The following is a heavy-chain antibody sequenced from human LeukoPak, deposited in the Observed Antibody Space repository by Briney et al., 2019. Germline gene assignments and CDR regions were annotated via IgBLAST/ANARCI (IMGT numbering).Heavy chain of an antibody. CDR1: GGSISSSSYY. D-gene: IGHD5-12*01. CDR2: IYYSGST. CDR3: ASQPYVGYSGYDLISH. Sequence: SETLSLTCTVSGGSISSSSYYWGWIRQPPGKGLEWIGSIYYSGSTYYNPSLKSRVTISVDTSKNQFSLKLSSVTAADTAVYYCASQPYVGYSGYDLISHWGQGTLVTVSS. V-gene: IGHV4-39*01. J-gene: IGHJ4*02.